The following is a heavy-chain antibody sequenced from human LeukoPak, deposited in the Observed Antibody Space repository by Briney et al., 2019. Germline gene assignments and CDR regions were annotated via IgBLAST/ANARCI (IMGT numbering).Heavy chain of an antibody. Sequence: GASVKVSCKASGYSFPSHGINWVRQAPGQGLEWMGWISAYNGNTNYAQNLQGRVTMTTDTSTSTAYMELRSLRSDDTAVYYCVRESGGYYGGAFDYWGQGTLVTVSS. D-gene: IGHD3-22*01. CDR3: VRESGGYYGGAFDY. J-gene: IGHJ4*02. CDR1: GYSFPSHG. V-gene: IGHV1-18*01. CDR2: ISAYNGNT.